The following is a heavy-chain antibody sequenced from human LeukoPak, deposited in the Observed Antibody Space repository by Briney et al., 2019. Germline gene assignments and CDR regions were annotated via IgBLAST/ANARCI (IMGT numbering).Heavy chain of an antibody. D-gene: IGHD3-16*01. J-gene: IGHJ2*01. V-gene: IGHV1-18*04. CDR1: GYTFTSYY. CDR2: ISAYNGNT. CDR3: ARDRGVMMSFDL. Sequence: ASVKVSCKASGYTFTSYYMHWVRQAPGQGLEWMGWISAYNGNTNYAQKLQGRVTMTTDTSTSTAYMELRSLRSDDTAVYYCARDRGVMMSFDLWGRGTLVTVSS.